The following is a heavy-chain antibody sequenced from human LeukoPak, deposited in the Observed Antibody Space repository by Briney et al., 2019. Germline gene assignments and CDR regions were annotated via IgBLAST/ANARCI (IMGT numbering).Heavy chain of an antibody. Sequence: SCKASGGTFSSYAMHWVRQAPGKGLEWVAVISYDGSNKYYADSVKGRFTISRDNAKNSLYLQMNSLRAEDTAVYYCARDPTMVRGVFGNWGQGTLVTVSS. CDR3: ARDPTMVRGVFGN. CDR1: GGTFSSYA. V-gene: IGHV3-30-3*01. J-gene: IGHJ4*02. D-gene: IGHD3-10*01. CDR2: ISYDGSNK.